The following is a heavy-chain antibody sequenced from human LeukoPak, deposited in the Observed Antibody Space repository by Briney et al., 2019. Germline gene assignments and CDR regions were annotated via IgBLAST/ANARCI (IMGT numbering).Heavy chain of an antibody. CDR2: ISGSGGST. CDR3: AKSGGSWTNYFDY. Sequence: GGSLRLSCAASGFTFSSYAMNWVRQAPGKGLEWVSAISGSGGSTYYADSVKGRFTISRDNSKNTLYLQMNSLRAEDTAVYYCAKSGGSWTNYFDYWGQGTLVTVSS. CDR1: GFTFSSYA. J-gene: IGHJ4*02. V-gene: IGHV3-23*01. D-gene: IGHD3-16*01.